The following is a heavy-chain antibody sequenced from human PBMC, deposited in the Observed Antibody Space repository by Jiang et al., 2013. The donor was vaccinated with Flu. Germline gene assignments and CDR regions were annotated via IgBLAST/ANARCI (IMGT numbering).Heavy chain of an antibody. CDR2: INPGDSDT. J-gene: IGHJ4*02. Sequence: GAEVKKPGESLKISCKGSGYSFISYWSGWVRQMPGKGLEWMGIINPGDSDTRYRPSFQGQVTISADKSISTAYLQWSSLKASDTAIYYCASGYSFGQRRSFDYWGQGTLVTVSS. CDR1: GYSFISYW. D-gene: IGHD5-18*01. CDR3: ASGYSFGQRRSFDY. V-gene: IGHV5-51*01.